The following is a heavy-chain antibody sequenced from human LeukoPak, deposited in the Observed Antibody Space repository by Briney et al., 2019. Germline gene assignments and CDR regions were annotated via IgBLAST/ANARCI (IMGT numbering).Heavy chain of an antibody. CDR3: ASLFTYYYDNSGYYLDY. CDR1: GLSFSNYW. V-gene: IGHV3-7*01. Sequence: GGSLRLSCAASGLSFSNYWMSWVRQAPGKGLEWVAHIKRDGGAIYYVDSVKGRFTISRDNAKNSLYLQMNSLRAEDTAVYYCASLFTYYYDNSGYYLDYWGQGTLVTVSS. CDR2: IKRDGGAI. J-gene: IGHJ4*02. D-gene: IGHD3-22*01.